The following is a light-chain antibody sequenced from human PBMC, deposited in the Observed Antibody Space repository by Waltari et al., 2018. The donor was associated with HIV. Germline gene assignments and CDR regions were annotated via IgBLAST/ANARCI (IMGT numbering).Light chain of an antibody. Sequence: DIQMTQSPSIISASVGDRVTITCRASQSIYQWLAWYQQTPGKAPKVLMFAASTLVEGGPSRFSGRQSGTEFNLTITNLQPDDFATYYCHNYGTSSHPFGQGTKV. CDR3: HNYGTSSHP. J-gene: IGKJ1*01. CDR2: AAS. V-gene: IGKV1-5*03. CDR1: QSIYQW.